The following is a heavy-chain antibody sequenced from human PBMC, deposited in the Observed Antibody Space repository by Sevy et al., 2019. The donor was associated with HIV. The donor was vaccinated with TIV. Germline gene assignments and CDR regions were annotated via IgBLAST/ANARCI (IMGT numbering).Heavy chain of an antibody. CDR3: AREGCSKPHDY. CDR2: FSFGCGKI. D-gene: IGHD2-2*01. Sequence: GGSLRLSCAASGFTFSNYAMRWVRQAPGKGLEWVSTFSFGCGKINYADSVKGRFTISRDNSKNTLYLQMNSLRAEYTDLYYCAREGCSKPHDYWGQGTLVTVSS. J-gene: IGHJ4*02. V-gene: IGHV3-23*01. CDR1: GFTFSNYA.